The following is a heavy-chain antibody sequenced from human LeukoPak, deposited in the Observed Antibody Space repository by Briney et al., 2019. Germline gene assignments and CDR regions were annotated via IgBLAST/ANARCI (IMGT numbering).Heavy chain of an antibody. J-gene: IGHJ4*02. CDR3: ATSGSYRFDY. Sequence: RGSLRLSCAVSGFTSSSYSMSWVRQAPGKGREWVSYISSSSSTIYYADSVKGRFTISRDNAQNSLYLQMNSLRDEDTAVYYCATSGSYRFDYWGQGTLVTVSS. CDR2: ISSSSSTI. CDR1: GFTSSSYS. D-gene: IGHD1-26*01. V-gene: IGHV3-48*02.